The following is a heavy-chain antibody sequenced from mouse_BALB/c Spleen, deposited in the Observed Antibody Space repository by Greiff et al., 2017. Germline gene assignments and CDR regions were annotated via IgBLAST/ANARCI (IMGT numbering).Heavy chain of an antibody. CDR1: GYSITSGYY. J-gene: IGHJ4*01. CDR2: ISYDGSN. Sequence: VQLKESGPGLVKPSQSLSLTCSVTGYSITSGYYWNWIRQFPGNKLEWMGYISYDGSNNYNPSLKNRISITRDTSKNQFFLKLNSVTTEDTATYYCARVRLRYAMDYWGQGTSVTVSS. CDR3: ARVRLRYAMDY. D-gene: IGHD1-2*01. V-gene: IGHV3-6*02.